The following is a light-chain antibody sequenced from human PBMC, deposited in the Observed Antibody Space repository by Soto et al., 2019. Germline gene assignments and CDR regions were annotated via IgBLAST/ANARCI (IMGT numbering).Light chain of an antibody. Sequence: QSALTQPASVSGSPGQSITISCTGTSSDVGGYDYVSWYQQHPGKAPKLMIYDVSSRPSGVSDRFSASKSGNTASLTISGLQAEDEADYYCCSRTNSSTRVFGTGTKLTVL. J-gene: IGLJ1*01. CDR1: SSDVGGYDY. V-gene: IGLV2-14*01. CDR2: DVS. CDR3: CSRTNSSTRV.